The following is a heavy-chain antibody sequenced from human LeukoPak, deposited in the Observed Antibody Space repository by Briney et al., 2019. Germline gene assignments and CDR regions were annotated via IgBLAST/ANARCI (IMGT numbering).Heavy chain of an antibody. D-gene: IGHD2-15*01. V-gene: IGHV3-48*03. CDR1: GITFSNYE. J-gene: IGHJ5*01. CDR3: ARATPDPVAGLNCFDS. Sequence: GGSLRLSCAASGITFSNYEMNWVRQAPGKGLEWLSFIGTTDSTVYYADSVKGRFTISRDNAKSSLSLQMNSLRAEDTAIYYCARATPDPVAGLNCFDSWGQGTLVSVSS. CDR2: IGTTDSTV.